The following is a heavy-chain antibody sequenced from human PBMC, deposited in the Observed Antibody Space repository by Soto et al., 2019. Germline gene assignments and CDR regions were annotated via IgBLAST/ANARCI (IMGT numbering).Heavy chain of an antibody. D-gene: IGHD4-17*01. V-gene: IGHV4-59*08. Sequence: TLSLTCAVSGDSISGYYWSWIRQPPGQGLEWIGYISYSGNTDYNPSLKSRVTISIDTSKNQFSLSLSSVTAADTAVYYCARGKTSFDPWGQGTLVTVSS. CDR3: ARGKTSFDP. CDR1: GDSISGYY. J-gene: IGHJ5*02. CDR2: ISYSGNT.